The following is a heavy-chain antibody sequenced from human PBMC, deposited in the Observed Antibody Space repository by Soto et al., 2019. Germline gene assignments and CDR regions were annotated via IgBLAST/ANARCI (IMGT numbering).Heavy chain of an antibody. CDR3: VRHSIRISLVRGVIAGGMDV. CDR2: TYFDGST. V-gene: IGHV4-39*01. D-gene: IGHD3-10*01. CDR1: GGSISSSSYY. Sequence: PSETLSLTCTVFGGSISSSSYYWGWIRQPPGKGLEWIGNTYFDGSTYYTSSLKSRLTISVDTSTNQFSLKLTSVTAADTAVYYCVRHSIRISLVRGVIAGGMDVWGQGTTLTVSS. J-gene: IGHJ6*02.